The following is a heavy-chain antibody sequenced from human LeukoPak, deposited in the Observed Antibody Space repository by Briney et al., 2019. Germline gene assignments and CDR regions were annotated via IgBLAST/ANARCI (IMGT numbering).Heavy chain of an antibody. CDR2: IYPGDSDT. CDR1: GYSFTSYW. J-gene: IGHJ4*02. CDR3: ARHDSSGYPY. V-gene: IGHV5-51*01. D-gene: IGHD3-22*01. Sequence: GESLKISCKGSGYSFTSYWIGWVRQMPGKGLEGMGIIYPGDSDTRYSPSFQGQITISVDKSISTAYLQWSSLKASDTSMYYCARHDSSGYPYWGQGTLVSVSS.